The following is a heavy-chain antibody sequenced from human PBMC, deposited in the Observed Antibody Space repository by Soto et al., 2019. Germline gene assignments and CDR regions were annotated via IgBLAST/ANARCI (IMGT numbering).Heavy chain of an antibody. J-gene: IGHJ4*02. Sequence: ALVKVAXKASGYTFTSYGISWVRKKNGQGLEWMGWISAYNGNTNYAQKLQGRVTMTTDTSTSTAYMELRSLRSDDTAVYYCSRDRHYGDYVGSFDYWGQGTLFTVSS. CDR1: GYTFTSYG. D-gene: IGHD4-17*01. V-gene: IGHV1-18*01. CDR3: SRDRHYGDYVGSFDY. CDR2: ISAYNGNT.